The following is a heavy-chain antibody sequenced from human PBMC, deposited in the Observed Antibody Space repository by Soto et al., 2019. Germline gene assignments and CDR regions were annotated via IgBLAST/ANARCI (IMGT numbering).Heavy chain of an antibody. V-gene: IGHV4-59*01. CDR1: GGSISSYY. CDR3: ARALEDAQDLTFDI. D-gene: IGHD3-3*01. Sequence: SETLSLTCTVSGGSISSYYWSWIRQPPGKGLEWIGYIYYSGSTNYNPSLKSRVTISVDTSKNQFSLKLSSVTAADTAVYYCARALEDAQDLTFDIWGQGTMVTVSS. J-gene: IGHJ3*02. CDR2: IYYSGST.